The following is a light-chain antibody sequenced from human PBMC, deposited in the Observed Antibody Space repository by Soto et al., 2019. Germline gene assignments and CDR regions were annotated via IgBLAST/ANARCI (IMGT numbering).Light chain of an antibody. Sequence: ETVMTQSPATLSVSPGERATLSCRASQSARISLGWYQQKPGQAPRLLIYDVSTMATGVPARFSGSGSGTEFTLTISSPQSEDFAVYYCQQYNNWPPTFGQGTRLEIK. CDR2: DVS. V-gene: IGKV3-15*01. CDR3: QQYNNWPPT. J-gene: IGKJ5*01. CDR1: QSARIS.